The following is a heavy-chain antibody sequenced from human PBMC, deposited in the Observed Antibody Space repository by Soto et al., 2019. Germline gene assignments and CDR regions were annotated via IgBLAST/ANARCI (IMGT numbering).Heavy chain of an antibody. Sequence: PGGSLRLSCAASGFSLRSQWMHWIRQAPGKGLEWVSRTSPDGSTIYADSVKGRFTISRDNAKNTVSLQMNSLRAEDTATYYCSVSIFGVVHYWGQGTLVTVSS. V-gene: IGHV3-74*01. CDR3: SVSIFGVVHY. J-gene: IGHJ4*02. CDR1: GFSLRSQW. D-gene: IGHD3-3*01. CDR2: TSPDGST.